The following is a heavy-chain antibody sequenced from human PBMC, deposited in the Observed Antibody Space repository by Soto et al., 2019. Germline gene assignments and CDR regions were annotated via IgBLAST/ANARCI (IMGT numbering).Heavy chain of an antibody. CDR3: ARDQAVITISGGFDY. CDR1: GFTFSSYA. J-gene: IGHJ4*02. V-gene: IGHV3-30-3*01. D-gene: IGHD3-3*01. Sequence: QVQLVESGGGVVQPGRSLRLSCAASGFTFSSYAMHWVRQAPGKGLEWVAVISYDGSNKYYADSVKGRFTISRDNDKNTPYLQMNSLRAEDTAVYYCARDQAVITISGGFDYWGQGTLVTVSS. CDR2: ISYDGSNK.